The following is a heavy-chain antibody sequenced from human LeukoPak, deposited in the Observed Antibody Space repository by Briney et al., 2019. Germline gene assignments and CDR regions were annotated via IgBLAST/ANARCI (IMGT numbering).Heavy chain of an antibody. Sequence: GGSLRLSCAASGFTVSSNYMSWVRQAPGKGLEWVSVIYSGGSTYYADSVKGRFTISRDNSKNTLYLQMNSLRAEDTAVYYCARDRMVRGVIIPPDYWGQGTLVTVSS. CDR3: ARDRMVRGVIIPPDY. CDR1: GFTVSSNY. D-gene: IGHD3-10*01. J-gene: IGHJ4*02. V-gene: IGHV3-53*01. CDR2: IYSGGST.